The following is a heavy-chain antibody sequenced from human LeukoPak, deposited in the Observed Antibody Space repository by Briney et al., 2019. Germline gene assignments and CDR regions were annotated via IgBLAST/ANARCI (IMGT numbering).Heavy chain of an antibody. J-gene: IGHJ4*02. CDR1: GYNLTSYW. CDR2: IYPGDSDS. CDR3: ARHEYYYDSSGYPPTWGYFDY. Sequence: GESLKIACKGSGYNLTSYWIGWVRQMPGKGLEWMGIIYPGDSDSRYSPSLQGQVTISADKSISTAYLQWSSLKASDTDMYYCARHEYYYDSSGYPPTWGYFDYWGQGTLVNVSS. V-gene: IGHV5-51*01. D-gene: IGHD3-22*01.